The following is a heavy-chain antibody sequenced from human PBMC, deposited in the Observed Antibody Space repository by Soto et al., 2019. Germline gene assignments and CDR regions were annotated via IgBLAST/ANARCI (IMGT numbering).Heavy chain of an antibody. V-gene: IGHV3-33*01. Sequence: GGSLRLSCAASGFTFSSYGMHWVRQAPGKGLEWVAVIWYDGSNKYYADSVKGRFTISRDNSKNTLYLQMNSLRAEDTAVYYCARDHRIVVVPAAIHPLFGMDVWGQGTTVTV. J-gene: IGHJ6*02. CDR2: IWYDGSNK. CDR3: ARDHRIVVVPAAIHPLFGMDV. CDR1: GFTFSSYG. D-gene: IGHD2-2*01.